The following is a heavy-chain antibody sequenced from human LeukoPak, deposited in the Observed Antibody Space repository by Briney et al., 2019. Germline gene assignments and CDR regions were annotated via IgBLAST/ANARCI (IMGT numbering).Heavy chain of an antibody. CDR1: GFTFSTNS. J-gene: IGHJ4*02. CDR2: IGGRSAAI. V-gene: IGHV3-48*04. CDR3: ARARVAHPYYFDY. D-gene: IGHD2-15*01. Sequence: GGSLRLSCTASGFTFSTNSLNWVRQAPGKGLEWVSYIGGRSAAIYYADSVKGRFTISRDNAKNSLYLQMNSLRAEDTAVYYCARARVAHPYYFDYWGRGTLVAVSS.